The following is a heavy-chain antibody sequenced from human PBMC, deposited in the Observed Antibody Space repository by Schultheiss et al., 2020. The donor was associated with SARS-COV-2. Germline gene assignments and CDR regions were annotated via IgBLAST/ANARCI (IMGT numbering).Heavy chain of an antibody. D-gene: IGHD3-22*01. J-gene: IGHJ6*03. CDR1: GFTFSGSA. Sequence: GGSLRLSCAASGFTFSGSAMHWVRQASGKGLEWVGRIRSKANSYATAYAASVKGRFTISRDDSKNTAYLQMNSLKTEDTAVYYCTSSSSSTVRYYYYMDVWGKGTTVTVSS. CDR2: IRSKANSYAT. CDR3: TSSSSSTVRYYYYMDV. V-gene: IGHV3-73*01.